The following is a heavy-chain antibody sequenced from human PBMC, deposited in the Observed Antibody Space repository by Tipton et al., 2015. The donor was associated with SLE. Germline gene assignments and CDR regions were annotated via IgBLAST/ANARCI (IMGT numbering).Heavy chain of an antibody. J-gene: IGHJ4*02. CDR2: INYSGST. CDR1: GGSISSHY. V-gene: IGHV4-59*08. CDR3: ARQVNPYSSGWYYYFDS. D-gene: IGHD6-19*01. Sequence: TLSLTCTVSGGSISSHYWSWIRRPPRKALEWIAYINYSGSTNYNPSLKSRVTVSVDTSKKHFSLQLSSVTAADTAVYFCARQVNPYSSGWYYYFDSWGQGILVAVSS.